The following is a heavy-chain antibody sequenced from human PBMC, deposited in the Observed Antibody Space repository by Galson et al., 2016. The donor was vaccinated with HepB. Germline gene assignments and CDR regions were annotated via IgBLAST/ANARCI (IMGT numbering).Heavy chain of an antibody. D-gene: IGHD6-19*01. CDR2: INAGSGHT. CDR1: GYTFTYHS. CDR3: ARDLGVPGSPLDN. V-gene: IGHV1-3*01. J-gene: IGHJ4*02. Sequence: SVKVSCKASGYTFTYHSMHWVRQAPGQRLEWMGWINAGSGHTEYSQKFQGRVTITRDTSANTAYMALSSLRSEDTTVYYCARDLGVPGSPLDNWGQGTLVTVSS.